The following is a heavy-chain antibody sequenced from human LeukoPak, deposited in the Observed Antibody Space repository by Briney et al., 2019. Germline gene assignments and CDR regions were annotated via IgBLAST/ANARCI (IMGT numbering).Heavy chain of an antibody. D-gene: IGHD5-12*01. CDR2: ISYDGSNK. Sequence: QPGRSLRLSCAASGFTFSSYAMHWVRQAPGKGLEWVAVISYDGSNKYYADSVKGRFTISRDNAKNSLYLQMNSLRAEDTAVYYCASGVGYSGYDYYYYGMDVWGQGTTVTVSS. CDR1: GFTFSSYA. CDR3: ASGVGYSGYDYYYYGMDV. J-gene: IGHJ6*02. V-gene: IGHV3-30-3*01.